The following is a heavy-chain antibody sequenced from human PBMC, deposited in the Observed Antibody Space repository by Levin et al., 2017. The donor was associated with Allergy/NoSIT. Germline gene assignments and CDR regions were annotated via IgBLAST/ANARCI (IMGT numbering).Heavy chain of an antibody. CDR1: GGSIRGYY. J-gene: IGHJ4*02. CDR3: AREVAGELSDYFDY. Sequence: SETLSLTCTVSGGSIRGYYWSWIRQPPGKELEWIGYIYYSGSTNYNPSLKSRVTISVDTSKNQFSLKLSSVTAADTAVYYCAREVAGELSDYFDYWGQGTLVTVSS. V-gene: IGHV4-59*01. CDR2: IYYSGST. D-gene: IGHD3-16*02.